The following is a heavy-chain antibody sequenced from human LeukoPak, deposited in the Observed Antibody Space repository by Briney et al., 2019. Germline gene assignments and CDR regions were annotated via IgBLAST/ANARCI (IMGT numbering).Heavy chain of an antibody. CDR1: GGSISSYY. J-gene: IGHJ4*02. Sequence: SETLSLTCTVSGGSISSYYWSWLRQPPGKGLEWIGYIYYSGSTNYNPSLKSRVTISVDTSKNQFSLKLSSVTAADTAVYYCARVDPDSSSTLEVFDYWGQGTQVTVSS. V-gene: IGHV4-59*01. CDR2: IYYSGST. CDR3: ARVDPDSSSTLEVFDY. D-gene: IGHD6-6*01.